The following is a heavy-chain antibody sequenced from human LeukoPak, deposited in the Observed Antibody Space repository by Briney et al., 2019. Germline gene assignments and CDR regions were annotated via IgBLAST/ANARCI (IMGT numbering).Heavy chain of an antibody. D-gene: IGHD3-9*01. J-gene: IGHJ4*02. Sequence: PSETLSLTCSVSGDSISSSSYYWGWIRQPPGKGLEWIGGIYYSGSTYYNPSLKSRVTISVDTSKNQFSLKLSSVTAADTAVYYCARRAYDILTGYYYIDYWGQGTLVTVSS. CDR1: GDSISSSSYY. CDR3: ARRAYDILTGYYYIDY. V-gene: IGHV4-39*01. CDR2: IYYSGST.